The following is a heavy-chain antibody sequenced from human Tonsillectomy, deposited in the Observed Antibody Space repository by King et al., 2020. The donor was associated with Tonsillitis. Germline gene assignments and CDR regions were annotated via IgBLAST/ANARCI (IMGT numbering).Heavy chain of an antibody. V-gene: IGHV3-30-3*01. Sequence: VQLVESGGGVVQPRRSLRLSCAASGFTFSSYAMHWVRQAPGKGLEWVAVISYDGSNKYYADSVKGRFTISRDNSKNTLYLQMNSLRAEDTAVYYCARDIGGYPADYYYGMDVWGQGTTVTVSS. D-gene: IGHD3-16*01. CDR3: ARDIGGYPADYYYGMDV. CDR2: ISYDGSNK. J-gene: IGHJ6*02. CDR1: GFTFSSYA.